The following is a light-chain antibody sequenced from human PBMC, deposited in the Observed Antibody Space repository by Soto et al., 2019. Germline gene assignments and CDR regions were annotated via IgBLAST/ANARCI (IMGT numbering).Light chain of an antibody. CDR2: GAF. J-gene: IGKJ2*01. CDR1: QHISNY. CDR3: QQSYTTPYT. Sequence: IQMTQSPSSVSASVGDRVTITCRASQHISNYLAWYQQKPGEAPKVLIFGAFTLQTGVASRFSGSGSGTDFILTISSLQPEDFATYYCQQSYTTPYTFGQGTRLEIK. V-gene: IGKV1D-12*01.